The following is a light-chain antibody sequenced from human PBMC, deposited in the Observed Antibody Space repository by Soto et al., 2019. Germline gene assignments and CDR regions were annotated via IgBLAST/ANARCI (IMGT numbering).Light chain of an antibody. CDR1: QSVSSW. CDR2: DAS. CDR3: QQYNTYWGT. J-gene: IGKJ1*01. V-gene: IGKV1-5*01. Sequence: DIHMTQSPSTLSASLGDRVAITFRASQSVSSWLAWYQQKPGKAPKLLIYDASSLESGVPSRFGGSGSGTEFTLTISSLQPDDFATYYCQQYNTYWGTFGPGTKVDI.